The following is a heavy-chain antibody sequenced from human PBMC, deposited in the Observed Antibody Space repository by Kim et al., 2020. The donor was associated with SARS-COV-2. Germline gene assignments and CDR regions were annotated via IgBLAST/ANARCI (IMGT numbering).Heavy chain of an antibody. V-gene: IGHV3-53*04. J-gene: IGHJ3*02. CDR3: ARGSLVNWNHDAFDI. CDR1: GFTVSSNY. CDR2: IYSGGST. Sequence: GGSLRLSCAASGFTVSSNYMSWVRQAPGKGLEWVSVIYSGGSTYYADSVKGRFTISRHNSKNTLYLQMNSLRAEDTAVYYCARGSLVNWNHDAFDIWGQGTMVTVSS. D-gene: IGHD1-1*01.